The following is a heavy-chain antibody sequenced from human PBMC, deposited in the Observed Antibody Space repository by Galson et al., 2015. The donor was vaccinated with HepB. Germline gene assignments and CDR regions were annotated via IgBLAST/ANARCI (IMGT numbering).Heavy chain of an antibody. CDR1: GFTLSHYG. CDR3: ARGSLWSGYYSHYYYYMDV. J-gene: IGHJ6*03. V-gene: IGHV3-33*01. CDR2: MWYDGTNK. D-gene: IGHD3-3*01. Sequence: SLRLSCATSGFTLSHYGMHWVRQSPGKGLEWVALMWYDGTNKYYADSVKGRFTISRDISKGTVFLEMDRLRADDTAVYYCARGSLWSGYYSHYYYYMDVWGRGTTVTVSS.